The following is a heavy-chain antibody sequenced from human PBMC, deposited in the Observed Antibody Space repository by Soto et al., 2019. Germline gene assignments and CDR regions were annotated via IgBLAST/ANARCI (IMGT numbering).Heavy chain of an antibody. J-gene: IGHJ6*02. CDR2: ISYDGSKK. D-gene: IGHD2-2*01. CDR1: GFTFSSYG. V-gene: IGHV3-30*18. CDR3: AKAEIGYCSSTYCPATSDV. Sequence: PGGSLRLSCAASGFTFSSYGMHWVRQAPGKGLEWVAVISYDGSKKYYADSVKGRFTISRDNSKNTLYLQMNSLRAEDTAVYSCAKAEIGYCSSTYCPATSDVWGQRTTVTVSS.